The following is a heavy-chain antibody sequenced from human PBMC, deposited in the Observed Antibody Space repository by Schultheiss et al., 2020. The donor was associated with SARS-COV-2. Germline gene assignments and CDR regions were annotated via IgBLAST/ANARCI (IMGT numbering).Heavy chain of an antibody. Sequence: SETPSLTCTVSGGSISSYYWSWIRQPPGKGLEWIGYIYYSGSTYYNPSLKSRVTISVDTSKNQFSLKLSSVTAADTAVYYCARGTEADFDYWGQGILVTVSS. CDR2: IYYSGST. CDR1: GGSISSYY. V-gene: IGHV4-59*01. J-gene: IGHJ4*02. CDR3: ARGTEADFDY.